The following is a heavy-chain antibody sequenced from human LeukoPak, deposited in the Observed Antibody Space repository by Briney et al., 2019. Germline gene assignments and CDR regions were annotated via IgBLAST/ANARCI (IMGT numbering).Heavy chain of an antibody. Sequence: GGSLRLSCAASGFTVSSNYMSWVRQAPGKGLEWVSVIYSGGSTYYADSVKGRFTISRDNPKNTLYLQMTSLRAEDTAVYYCARDKSNWWFEPWGQGTLVTVSS. CDR1: GFTVSSNY. CDR2: IYSGGST. CDR3: ARDKSNWWFEP. D-gene: IGHD1-20*01. J-gene: IGHJ5*02. V-gene: IGHV3-66*01.